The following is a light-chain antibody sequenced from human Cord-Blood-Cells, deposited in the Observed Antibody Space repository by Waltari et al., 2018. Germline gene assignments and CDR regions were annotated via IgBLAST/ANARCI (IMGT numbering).Light chain of an antibody. J-gene: IGKJ4*01. CDR1: QSISSY. CDR3: QQSYSTRLT. CDR2: AAS. Sequence: DIQMTQSPSSLSASVGDRVTITCRASQSISSYLNWYQQKPGKAPKLLIYAASSLQSGVPSRFSGSGSGTDFTLTISSLQAEDFATYYWQQSYSTRLTFGGGTKVEIK. V-gene: IGKV1-39*01.